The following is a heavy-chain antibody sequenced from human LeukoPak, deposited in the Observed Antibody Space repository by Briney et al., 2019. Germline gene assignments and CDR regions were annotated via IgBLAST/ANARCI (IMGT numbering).Heavy chain of an antibody. CDR2: IYYSGST. D-gene: IGHD1-1*01. V-gene: IGHV4-31*03. J-gene: IGHJ4*02. CDR3: ASGDNDPLFDY. CDR1: GGSISSGGYY. Sequence: PSETLSLTCTVSGGSISSGGYYWSWIRQHPGKGLEWIGSIYYSGSTYYNPSLKSRFTISIDTYKNQFSLKLSSVTAADSAVYYCASGDNDPLFDYWGQGTLVTVSS.